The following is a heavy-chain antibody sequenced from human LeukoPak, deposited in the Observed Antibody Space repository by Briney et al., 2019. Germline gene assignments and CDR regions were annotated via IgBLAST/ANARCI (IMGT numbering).Heavy chain of an antibody. V-gene: IGHV3-30*18. CDR2: TDGSNT. CDR1: GFTFTIYA. CDR3: AKDLIAGAPGYFDS. J-gene: IGHJ4*02. Sequence: GGSLRLSCTVSGFTFTIYATHWVRQAPGKGLEWVAVTDGSNTFYADSVKGRFNLSSDKSKNTLYLQMNNLRVEDTAVYYCAKDLIAGAPGYFDSWGQGTLVTVSS. D-gene: IGHD1-14*01.